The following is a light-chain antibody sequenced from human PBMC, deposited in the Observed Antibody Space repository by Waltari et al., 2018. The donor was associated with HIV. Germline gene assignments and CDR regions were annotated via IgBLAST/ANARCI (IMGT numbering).Light chain of an antibody. J-gene: IGLJ3*02. CDR2: NTN. Sequence: QTVVTQEPSLTVSPGGTVTLTCASSPGAVTSGYFPNWFQQKPGHAPRALIYNTNNKHSWTPARFSGSLLGGKAALTLSGVQPEDEAEYYCLLYYGGAQPWVFGGGTKLTVL. CDR1: PGAVTSGYF. CDR3: LLYYGGAQPWV. V-gene: IGLV7-43*01.